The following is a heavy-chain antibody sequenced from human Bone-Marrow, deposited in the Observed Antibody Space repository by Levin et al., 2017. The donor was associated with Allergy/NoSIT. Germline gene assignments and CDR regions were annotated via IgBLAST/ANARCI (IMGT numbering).Heavy chain of an antibody. CDR1: GGSFSGYY. J-gene: IGHJ6*03. CDR2: INHSGST. Sequence: SQTLSLPCAVYGGSFSGYYWSWIRQPPGKGLEWIGEINHSGSTNYNPSLKSRVTISVDTSKNQFSLKLSSVTAADTAVYYCARASYNGDYNYYYYMDVWGKGTTVTVSS. D-gene: IGHD4-17*01. CDR3: ARASYNGDYNYYYYMDV. V-gene: IGHV4-34*01.